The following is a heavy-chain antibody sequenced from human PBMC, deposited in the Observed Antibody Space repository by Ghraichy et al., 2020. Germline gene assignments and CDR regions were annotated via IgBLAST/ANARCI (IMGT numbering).Heavy chain of an antibody. CDR3: ARDPASSGYLPPDTYYYGMDV. CDR1: GFTFSSYW. J-gene: IGHJ6*02. CDR2: IKQDGSEK. D-gene: IGHD3-22*01. V-gene: IGHV3-7*01. Sequence: GESLNISCAASGFTFSSYWMSWVRQAPGKGLEWVANIKQDGSEKYYVDSVKGRFTISRDNAKNSLYLQMNSLRAEDTAVYYCARDPASSGYLPPDTYYYGMDVWGQGTTVTVSS.